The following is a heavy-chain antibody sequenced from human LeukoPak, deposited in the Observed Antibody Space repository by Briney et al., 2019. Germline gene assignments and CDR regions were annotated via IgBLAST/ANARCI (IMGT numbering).Heavy chain of an antibody. Sequence: SETLSLTCTVSGGSISSYYWSWIRQPPGKGLEWIGYIYYSGSTNYNPSLKSRVTISVDTSKNQFSLKLSSVTAADTAVYYCARHHRHYRGVITYWFDPWGQGTLVTVSS. CDR2: IYYSGST. D-gene: IGHD3-10*01. J-gene: IGHJ5*02. CDR3: ARHHRHYRGVITYWFDP. CDR1: GGSISSYY. V-gene: IGHV4-59*08.